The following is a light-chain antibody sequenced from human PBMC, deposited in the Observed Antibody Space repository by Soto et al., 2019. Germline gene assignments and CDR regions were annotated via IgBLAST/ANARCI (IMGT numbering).Light chain of an antibody. V-gene: IGKV3D-15*01. J-gene: IGKJ2*01. CDR3: QQYDIWPPYT. Sequence: EIVLTQSPATLSLSPGERATLSCNAIHSAHSKYFSWYQQIPGQAPRLLIYGGSSRATGVPDRFSGSGSGTEFTVTISSLQSEDFAIYYCQQYDIWPPYTFGQGTKVDIK. CDR1: HSAHSKY. CDR2: GGS.